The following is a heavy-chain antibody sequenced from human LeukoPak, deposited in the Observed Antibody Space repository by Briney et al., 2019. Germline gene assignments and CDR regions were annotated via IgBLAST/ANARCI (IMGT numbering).Heavy chain of an antibody. D-gene: IGHD6-13*01. J-gene: IGHJ4*02. Sequence: GGSLRLSCAASGFTFSSYAMSWVRQAPGKGLGWVSAISGSGGSTYYADSVKGRFTISRDNSKNTLYLQMNSLRAEDTAVYYCAKAGETYSSSWYPYYFDYWGQGTLVTVSS. CDR3: AKAGETYSSSWYPYYFDY. CDR1: GFTFSSYA. CDR2: ISGSGGST. V-gene: IGHV3-23*01.